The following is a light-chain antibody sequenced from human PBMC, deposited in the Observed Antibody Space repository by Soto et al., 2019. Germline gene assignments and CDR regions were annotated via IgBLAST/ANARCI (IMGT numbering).Light chain of an antibody. V-gene: IGKV1-39*01. CDR2: AAS. CDR3: QQYHNSVLT. Sequence: DIQMTQSPSSLSASIGDRVTITWRASQSISNFLNWCQHKPGKAPKVLISAASTLRSGVPSRFSGSGSCTDFTLTISSLQPDDSATYYCQQYHNSVLTFGGGTTVEIK. CDR1: QSISNF. J-gene: IGKJ4*01.